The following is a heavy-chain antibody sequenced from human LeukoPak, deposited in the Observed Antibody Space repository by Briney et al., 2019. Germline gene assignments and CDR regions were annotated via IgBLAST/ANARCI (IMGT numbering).Heavy chain of an antibody. CDR1: GFTFSSYS. CDR3: ASPRVVGTTTFHYFDY. CDR2: ISYDGTYK. D-gene: IGHD1-26*01. J-gene: IGHJ4*02. Sequence: PGGSLRLSCAASGFTFSSYSMHWVRQAPGMGLEWAALISYDGTYKYYADSVKGRFTISRDNSKNTLYLQMNSLRAEDTAVYYCASPRVVGTTTFHYFDYWGQGTLVTVSS. V-gene: IGHV3-30-3*01.